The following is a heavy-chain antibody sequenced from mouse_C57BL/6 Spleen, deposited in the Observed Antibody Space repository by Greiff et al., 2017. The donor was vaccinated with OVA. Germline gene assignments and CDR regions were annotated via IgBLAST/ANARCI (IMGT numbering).Heavy chain of an antibody. CDR1: GYTFTSYW. Sequence: QVQLQQPGAELVMPGASVKLSCKASGYTFTSYWMHWVKQRPGQGLEWIGEIDPSDSYTNYNQKFKGKSTLTVDKSSSTAYMQLSSLTSEDSAVYYCAILSPYVSSWRFAYWGQGTLVTVSA. J-gene: IGHJ3*01. D-gene: IGHD1-1*01. CDR3: AILSPYVSSWRFAY. CDR2: IDPSDSYT. V-gene: IGHV1-69*01.